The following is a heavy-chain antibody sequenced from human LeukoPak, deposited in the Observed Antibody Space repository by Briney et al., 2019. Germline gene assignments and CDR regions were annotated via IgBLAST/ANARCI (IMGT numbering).Heavy chain of an antibody. CDR1: GYTFTGYY. CDR3: ATAGNGSSAGY. CDR2: IIPIFGTA. D-gene: IGHD6-6*01. Sequence: GTSVKVPCKASGYTFTGYYMHWVRQAPGQGLEWMGGIIPIFGTANYAQKFQGRVTITADESTSTAYMELSSLRSEDTAVYYCATAGNGSSAGYWGQGTLVTVSS. J-gene: IGHJ4*02. V-gene: IGHV1-69*13.